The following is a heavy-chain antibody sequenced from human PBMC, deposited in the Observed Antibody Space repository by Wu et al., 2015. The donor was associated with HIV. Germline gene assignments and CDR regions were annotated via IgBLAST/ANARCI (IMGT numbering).Heavy chain of an antibody. Sequence: QVQLVQSGAEVKKPGASVKVSCKASGYTFTSYGISWVRQAPGQGLEWMGWISAYNGNTNYAQKLQGRVTMTTDTSTSTAYMELRGLRSDDTAVYYCASSVGATTILDYGMDVWGQGTTVTVSS. CDR3: ASSVGATTILDYGMDV. V-gene: IGHV1-18*01. J-gene: IGHJ6*02. D-gene: IGHD1-26*01. CDR1: GYTFTSYG. CDR2: ISAYNGNT.